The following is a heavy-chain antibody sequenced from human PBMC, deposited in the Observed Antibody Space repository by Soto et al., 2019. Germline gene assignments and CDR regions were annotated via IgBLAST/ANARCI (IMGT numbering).Heavy chain of an antibody. J-gene: IGHJ6*02. V-gene: IGHV1-69*13. CDR1: GGTFSSYA. Sequence: ASVKVSCKASGGTFSSYAISWVRQAPGQGLEWMGGIIPIFGTANYAQKFQGRVTITADESTSTAYMELSSLRSEDTAVYYCAREPKRYDLEGPSYYYYYGMDVWGRGTTVTVSS. CDR3: AREPKRYDLEGPSYYYYYGMDV. CDR2: IIPIFGTA. D-gene: IGHD2-2*01.